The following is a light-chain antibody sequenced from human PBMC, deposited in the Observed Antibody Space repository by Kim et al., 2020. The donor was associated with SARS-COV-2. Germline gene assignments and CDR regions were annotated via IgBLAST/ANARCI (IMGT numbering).Light chain of an antibody. Sequence: NFMLTQPHSVSESPGKTVTISCTRSSGSIASNYVQWYQQRPGSAPTTVIYEDNQRPSGVPDRFSGSIDSSSNSASLTISGLKTEDEADYYCQSYDSSARVFGRGTQLTVL. CDR2: EDN. CDR3: QSYDSSARV. V-gene: IGLV6-57*04. CDR1: SGSIASNY. J-gene: IGLJ3*02.